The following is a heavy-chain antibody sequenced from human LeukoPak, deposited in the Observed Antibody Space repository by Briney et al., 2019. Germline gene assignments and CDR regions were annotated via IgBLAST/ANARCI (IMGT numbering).Heavy chain of an antibody. CDR1: GFTFSSYA. D-gene: IGHD4-17*01. V-gene: IGHV3-23*01. CDR3: AKGTVNISDY. Sequence: GGSLRLSCAASGFTFSSYAMRLVGQAPRERLEWVSAISCSGGSTYYADSLKGRFTIYRDNSKNTLYLQIKSVRDDDTDVYYCAKGTVNISDYWGQGTLVTVSS. J-gene: IGHJ4*02. CDR2: ISCSGGST.